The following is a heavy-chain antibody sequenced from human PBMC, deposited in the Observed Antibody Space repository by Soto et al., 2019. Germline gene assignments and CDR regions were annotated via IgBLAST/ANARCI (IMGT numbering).Heavy chain of an antibody. CDR3: AKDQRYSYGSRYFDL. V-gene: IGHV3-23*01. CDR2: ISGSGGST. D-gene: IGHD5-18*01. Sequence: EVQLLESGGGLVQPGGSLRLSCAASGFTFSSYAMSWVRQAPGKGLEWVSAISGSGGSTYYADSVKGRFTISRDNSKNTLYLVMNCLRAEGTGVYYCAKDQRYSYGSRYFDLWGRGTLVTVSS. CDR1: GFTFSSYA. J-gene: IGHJ2*01.